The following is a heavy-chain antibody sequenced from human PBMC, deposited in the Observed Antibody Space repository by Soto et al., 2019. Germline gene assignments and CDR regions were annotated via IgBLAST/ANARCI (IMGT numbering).Heavy chain of an antibody. V-gene: IGHV3-23*01. CDR2: VDVGGGST. CDR3: ARDSGPAGGGACDI. Sequence: EVQLLESGGGLVQPGGSLRLSCAASGFTFSTHAMIWVRQAPGKGLNWVSTVDVGGGSTYYTDSVKGRFIVSRDNSKNIVYLQLNTLRAEDTAIYFCARDSGPAGGGACDIWGQGTMVTVSS. CDR1: GFTFSTHA. D-gene: IGHD6-25*01. J-gene: IGHJ3*02.